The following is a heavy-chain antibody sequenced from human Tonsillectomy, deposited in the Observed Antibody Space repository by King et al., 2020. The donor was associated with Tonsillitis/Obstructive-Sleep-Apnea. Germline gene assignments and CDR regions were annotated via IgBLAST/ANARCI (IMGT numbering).Heavy chain of an antibody. D-gene: IGHD2-8*01. J-gene: IGHJ3*02. CDR3: ARDMVLEAGGDAFDI. CDR2: IYYSGST. V-gene: IGHV4-59*01. CDR1: GGSISSYY. Sequence: LQLQESGPGLVKPSETLSLTCTVSGGSISSYYWSWIRQPPGKGLEWIGYIYYSGSTNYNPSLKSRVTILVDTSKNQLSLKLSSVTAADTAVYYCARDMVLEAGGDAFDIWRQGTMVTVSS.